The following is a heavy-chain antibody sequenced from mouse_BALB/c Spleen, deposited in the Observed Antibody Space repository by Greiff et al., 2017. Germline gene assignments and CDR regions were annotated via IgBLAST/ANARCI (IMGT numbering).Heavy chain of an antibody. CDR1: GFTFSDYY. CDR2: ISDGGSYT. CDR3: ARDFTTATGDCFDY. V-gene: IGHV5-4*02. J-gene: IGHJ2*01. Sequence: EVKVEESGGGLVKPGGSLKLSCAASGFTFSDYYMYWVRQTPEKRLEWVATISDGGSYTYYPDSVKGRFTICRDNAKNNLYLKMSSLKSEDTAMYYCARDFTTATGDCFDYWGQGTTLTVSS. D-gene: IGHD1-2*01.